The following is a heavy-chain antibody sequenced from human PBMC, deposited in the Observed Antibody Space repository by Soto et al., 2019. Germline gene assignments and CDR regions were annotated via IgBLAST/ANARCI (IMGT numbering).Heavy chain of an antibody. Sequence: EVQLLESGGRLVPPGGSLRLSCAGSRFSFSNYAMTWARQAPGAGLEWVSSITGSGGGTTYADSVKGRFTISRDNSKNILYLQMDSLRAGDTAVYYCSTDPNGDSIGAFDNWGQGTMVTVSS. CDR2: ITGSGGGT. CDR1: RFSFSNYA. J-gene: IGHJ3*02. CDR3: STDPNGDSIGAFDN. D-gene: IGHD4-17*01. V-gene: IGHV3-23*01.